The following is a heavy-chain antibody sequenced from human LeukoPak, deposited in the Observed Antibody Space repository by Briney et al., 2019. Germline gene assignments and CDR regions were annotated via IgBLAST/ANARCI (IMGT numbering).Heavy chain of an antibody. Sequence: GGSLRLSCAASGFTFSSFWMHWVRQAPGKGLVWVSRINTDGSSTSYADSVKGRFTISRDNAKNTLYLQVNSLRAEDTAVYYCARDRYSSGWYGDFDCWGQGTLVTVSS. CDR1: GFTFSSFW. CDR3: ARDRYSSGWYGDFDC. D-gene: IGHD6-19*01. CDR2: INTDGSST. V-gene: IGHV3-74*01. J-gene: IGHJ4*02.